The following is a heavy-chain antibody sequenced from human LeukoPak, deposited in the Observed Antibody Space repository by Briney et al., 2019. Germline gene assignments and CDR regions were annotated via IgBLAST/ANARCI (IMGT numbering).Heavy chain of an antibody. CDR1: GGSISSYY. J-gene: IGHJ3*02. Sequence: SETLSLTCTVSGGSISSYYWSWIRQPPGRGLEWIGYIYYSGSTNYNPSLKSRVTISVDTSKNQFSLKMSSVTATDTAVYYCARAVSGSYYVAGFDIWGQGTMVTVSS. V-gene: IGHV4-59*08. CDR3: ARAVSGSYYVAGFDI. CDR2: IYYSGST. D-gene: IGHD1-26*01.